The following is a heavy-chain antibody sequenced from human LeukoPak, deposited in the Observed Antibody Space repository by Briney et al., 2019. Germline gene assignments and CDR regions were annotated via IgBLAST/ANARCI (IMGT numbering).Heavy chain of an antibody. CDR1: GGSISSYY. CDR2: IYYSGST. D-gene: IGHD1-26*01. CDR3: ARVSSNSGSYYVYY. Sequence: PSETLSLTCTVSGGSISSYYWSWVRQPPVKGLEWIGYIYYSGSTNYNPSLKSRVTISADTSKNQFSLKLSSVTAADTAVYYCARVSSNSGSYYVYYWGQGTLVTVSS. J-gene: IGHJ4*02. V-gene: IGHV4-59*01.